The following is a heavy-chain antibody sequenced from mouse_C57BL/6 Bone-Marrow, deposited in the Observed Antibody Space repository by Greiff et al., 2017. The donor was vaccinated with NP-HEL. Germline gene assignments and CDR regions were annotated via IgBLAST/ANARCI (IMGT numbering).Heavy chain of an antibody. CDR2: IYPGDGDT. CDR3: ARFPTVVPDWYFDV. D-gene: IGHD1-1*01. Sequence: VQLVESGPELVKPGASVKISCKASGYAFSSSWMNWVKQRPGKGLEWIGRIYPGDGDTNYNGKFKGKATLTADKSSSTAYMQLSSLTSEDSAVYFCARFPTVVPDWYFDVWGTGTTVTVSS. V-gene: IGHV1-82*01. J-gene: IGHJ1*03. CDR1: GYAFSSSW.